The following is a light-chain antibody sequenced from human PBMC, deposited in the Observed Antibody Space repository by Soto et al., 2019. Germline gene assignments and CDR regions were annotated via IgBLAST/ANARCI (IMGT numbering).Light chain of an antibody. V-gene: IGLV2-14*01. J-gene: IGLJ2*01. CDR1: SSDVGYYNY. CDR3: SSYRSSTPHAV. CDR2: EVS. Sequence: QSVLTQPASVSGSPGQSITISCTGTSSDVGYYNYVSWYQQHPGKAPKLMIYEVSNRPSGVSNRVSGSKSGNTASLTISGLQAEDEADDYCSSYRSSTPHAVFGGGTKLTVL.